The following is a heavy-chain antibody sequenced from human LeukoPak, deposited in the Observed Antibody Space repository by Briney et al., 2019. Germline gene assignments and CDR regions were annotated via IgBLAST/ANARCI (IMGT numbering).Heavy chain of an antibody. D-gene: IGHD6-19*01. CDR3: ALLAVASDFDY. CDR1: GLTVSSNY. J-gene: IGHJ4*02. V-gene: IGHV3-48*03. CDR2: IASSGTIK. Sequence: PGGSLRLSCAASGLTVSSNYMNWVRQAPGKGLEWVSNIASSGTIKYYADSVKGRFSISRDNAKSSLYLQMNSLRVEDTAVYYCALLAVASDFDYWGQGALVTVSS.